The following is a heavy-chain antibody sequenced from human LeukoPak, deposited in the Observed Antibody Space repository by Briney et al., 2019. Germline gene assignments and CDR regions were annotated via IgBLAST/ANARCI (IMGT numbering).Heavy chain of an antibody. CDR1: GYTFTDYH. V-gene: IGHV1-2*02. J-gene: IGHJ4*02. Sequence: SVKASCKASGYTFTDYHMHWVRQAPGQGLEWLGWINPNNGGTNYAQKFQGRVAMTRDTSISTAYMELSSLRSDDTAVYYCARDRGGGSGTYYILYWGLGSLVTVSS. CDR2: INPNNGGT. D-gene: IGHD3-10*01. CDR3: ARDRGGGSGTYYILY.